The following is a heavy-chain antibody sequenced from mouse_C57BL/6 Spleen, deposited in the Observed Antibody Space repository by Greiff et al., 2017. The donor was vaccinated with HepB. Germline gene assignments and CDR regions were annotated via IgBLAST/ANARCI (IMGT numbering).Heavy chain of an antibody. CDR3: ARGGTTIVTTDAMDY. D-gene: IGHD2-5*01. Sequence: EVKLMESGGDLVKPGGSLKLSCAASGFTFSSYGMSWVRQTPDKRLEWVATISSGGSYTYYPDSVKGRFTISRDNAKNTLYLQMSSLKSEDTAMYYCARGGTTIVTTDAMDYWGQGTSVTVSS. CDR1: GFTFSSYG. CDR2: ISSGGSYT. J-gene: IGHJ4*01. V-gene: IGHV5-6*01.